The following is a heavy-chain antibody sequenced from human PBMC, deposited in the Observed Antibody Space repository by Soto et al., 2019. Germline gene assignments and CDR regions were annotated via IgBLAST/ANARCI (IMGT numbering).Heavy chain of an antibody. Sequence: EVQLVESGGGLVQPGGSLRLSCAASGFTFSSYVINWVRQAPGKGLEWVSYISISSSTRYYADSVRGRFTISRDNAKNSLYLQMNNLRDEDTAVYYCARGGGFFDYWGQGTLVTVSS. CDR2: ISISSSTR. V-gene: IGHV3-48*02. CDR1: GFTFSSYV. CDR3: ARGGGFFDY. J-gene: IGHJ4*02. D-gene: IGHD3-10*01.